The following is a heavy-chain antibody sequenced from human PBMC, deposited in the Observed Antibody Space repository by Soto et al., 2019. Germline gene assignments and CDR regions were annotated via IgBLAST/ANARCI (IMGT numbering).Heavy chain of an antibody. CDR2: VSYDGNHK. V-gene: IGHV3-30*18. Sequence: QVQLVESGGGVIQPGTSLSLSCGSSGFTFRSFGMYWFRQAPGKGLEWVAVVSYDGNHKYYADSVKGRFTVSRDNANNMLYLQMNSLRGEDTAVYYCAKDVGQQLVLNYGMDVWGQGTTVTVSS. CDR1: GFTFRSFG. D-gene: IGHD6-13*01. J-gene: IGHJ6*02. CDR3: AKDVGQQLVLNYGMDV.